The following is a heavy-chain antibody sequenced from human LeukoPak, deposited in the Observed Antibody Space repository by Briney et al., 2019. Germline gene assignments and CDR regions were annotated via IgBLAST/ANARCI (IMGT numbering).Heavy chain of an antibody. CDR2: IIPIFGKA. CDR3: ERDVRLGELSLPYYFDY. CDR1: VGTFSSYA. Sequence: ASVNVSCKSSVGTFSSYAISWVRQAPGQGREWMGGIIPIFGKANYAQKFQGRVTITADESTSTAYMELSSLRSEDTAVYYCERDVRLGELSLPYYFDYWGQGTLVTVSS. D-gene: IGHD3-16*02. J-gene: IGHJ4*02. V-gene: IGHV1-69*13.